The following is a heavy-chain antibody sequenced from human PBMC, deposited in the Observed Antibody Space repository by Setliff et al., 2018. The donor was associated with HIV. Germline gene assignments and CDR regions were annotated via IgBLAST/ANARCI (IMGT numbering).Heavy chain of an antibody. CDR3: ARDLKSGSYSPGAFDI. J-gene: IGHJ3*02. Sequence: LSLTCAVSGGSISSSNWWSWVRQPPGKGLEWIGEIYHSGSTNYNPYLKSRVTISVDKSKNQFSLNLSSVTTADTAVYYCARDLKSGSYSPGAFDIWGQGTMVTVSS. CDR1: GGSISSSNW. D-gene: IGHD3-10*01. CDR2: IYHSGST. V-gene: IGHV4-4*02.